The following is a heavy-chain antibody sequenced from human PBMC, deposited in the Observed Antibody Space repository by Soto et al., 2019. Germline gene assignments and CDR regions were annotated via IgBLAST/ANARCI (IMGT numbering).Heavy chain of an antibody. CDR3: ARDRLPYGDYVYYYYGMDV. D-gene: IGHD4-17*01. CDR2: INAGNGNT. V-gene: IGHV1-3*01. CDR1: GYTFTSYA. Sequence: QVQLVQSGAEVKKPGASVKVSCKASGYTFTSYAMHWVRQAPGQRLEWMGWINAGNGNTKYSQKFQGRVTITRDTSASTAYMELSSLRSEDTAVYYCARDRLPYGDYVYYYYGMDVWGQGTTVTVSS. J-gene: IGHJ6*02.